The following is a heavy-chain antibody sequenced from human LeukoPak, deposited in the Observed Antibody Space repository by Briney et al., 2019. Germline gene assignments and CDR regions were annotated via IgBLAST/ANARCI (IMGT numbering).Heavy chain of an antibody. CDR3: ARMITVLYWDFDY. D-gene: IGHD2-8*02. J-gene: IGHJ4*02. V-gene: IGHV1-8*01. CDR1: GYTFTSYE. CDR2: MNPNSGNT. Sequence: ASVKVSCKASGYTFTSYEINWVRQATGQGLEWMGWMNPNSGNTGYAQKFQGRLTMTRNTSISTAYMELSSLRSDDTAVYYCARMITVLYWDFDYWGRGTLVTVSS.